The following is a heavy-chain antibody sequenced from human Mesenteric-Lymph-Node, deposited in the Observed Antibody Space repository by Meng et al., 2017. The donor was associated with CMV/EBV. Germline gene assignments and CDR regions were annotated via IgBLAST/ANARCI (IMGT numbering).Heavy chain of an antibody. D-gene: IGHD2-15*01. CDR1: GFTFSSYS. V-gene: IGHV3-74*01. CDR3: ARGGGEVDYYYGMDV. Sequence: GGSLRLSCAASGFTFSSYSMNWVRQAPGKGLVWVSRINSDGYSTAYADSVKGRFTISRDNAKNTLSLEMNSLRAGDTAVYYCARGGGEVDYYYGMDVWGQGTTVTVSS. CDR2: INSDGYST. J-gene: IGHJ6*02.